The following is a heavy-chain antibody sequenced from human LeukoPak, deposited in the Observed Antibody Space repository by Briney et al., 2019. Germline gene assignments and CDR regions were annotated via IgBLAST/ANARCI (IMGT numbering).Heavy chain of an antibody. J-gene: IGHJ4*02. D-gene: IGHD6-13*01. V-gene: IGHV4-34*01. CDR1: GGSFSGYY. Sequence: PSETLSLTCAVYGGSFSGYYWSWIRQPPGKGLEWIGEINHSGSTNYNPSLKSRVTISVDTSKNQFSLKLSSVTAADTAVYYCAGAAAFGYWGQGTLVTVSS. CDR2: INHSGST. CDR3: AGAAAFGY.